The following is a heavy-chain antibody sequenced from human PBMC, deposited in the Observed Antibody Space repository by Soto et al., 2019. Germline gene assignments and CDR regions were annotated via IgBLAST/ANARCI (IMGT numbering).Heavy chain of an antibody. D-gene: IGHD6-6*01. V-gene: IGHV1-2*04. J-gene: IGHJ4*02. CDR3: ARVRADSSSAHFDY. CDR1: GYTFTGYY. CDR2: INPNSGGT. Sequence: QVQLVQSGAEVKKPGASVKVSCKASGYTFTGYYMHWVRQAPGQGLEWMGWINPNSGGTNYAQKFQGWVTMTRDTSISTAYMELSRLRSDDTAVYYCARVRADSSSAHFDYWAREPWSPSPQ.